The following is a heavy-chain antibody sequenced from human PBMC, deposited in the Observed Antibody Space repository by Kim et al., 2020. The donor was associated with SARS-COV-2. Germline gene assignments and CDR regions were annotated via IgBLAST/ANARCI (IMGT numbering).Heavy chain of an antibody. J-gene: IGHJ4*02. CDR3: ARLPHYYDSSGYYDDY. D-gene: IGHD3-22*01. CDR1: GYTFTGYY. Sequence: ASVKVSCKASGYTFTGYYMHWVRQAPGQGLEWMGRINPNSGGTNYAQKFQGRVTMTRDTSISTAYMELSRLRSDDTAVYYCARLPHYYDSSGYYDDYWGQGTLVTVSS. CDR2: INPNSGGT. V-gene: IGHV1-2*06.